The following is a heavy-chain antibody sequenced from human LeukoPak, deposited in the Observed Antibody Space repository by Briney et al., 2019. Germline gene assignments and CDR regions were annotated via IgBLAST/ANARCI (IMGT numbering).Heavy chain of an antibody. V-gene: IGHV1-46*01. D-gene: IGHD6-19*01. Sequence: ASVKVSCKASGYTFTSYYMHWVRQAPRQGLEWMGIINPSGGSTSYAQKFQGRVTMTRDTSTSTVYMELSSLRSEDTAVYYCARGRGYRIAVAGSTAADVDYWGQGTLVTVSS. CDR2: INPSGGST. CDR3: ARGRGYRIAVAGSTAADVDY. CDR1: GYTFTSYY. J-gene: IGHJ4*02.